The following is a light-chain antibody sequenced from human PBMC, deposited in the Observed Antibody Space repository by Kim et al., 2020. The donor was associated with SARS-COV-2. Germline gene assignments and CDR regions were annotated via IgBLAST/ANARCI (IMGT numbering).Light chain of an antibody. V-gene: IGLV2-23*02. CDR2: EVS. CDR1: SSDVGSYNL. J-gene: IGLJ2*01. Sequence: SITISCTETSSDVGSYNLVSWYQQHPGKAPKLMIYEVSKRPSGVSNRFSGSKSGNTASLTISGLQAEDEADYYCCSYAGSSTSVVFGGGTKVTVL. CDR3: CSYAGSSTSVV.